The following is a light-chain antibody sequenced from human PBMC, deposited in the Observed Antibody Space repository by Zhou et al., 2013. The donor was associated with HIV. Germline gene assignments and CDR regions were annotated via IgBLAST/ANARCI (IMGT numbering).Light chain of an antibody. V-gene: IGKV1-33*01. Sequence: DIQMTQSPSSVGDRVTITCRASHDISNYLNWYQQKPGKAPKLLIYDASNLETGVPSRFSGSGSGTDFTLTISSLQPEDIATYYCQQYDNLPLFTFGPGTTVDLK. CDR3: QQYDNLPLFT. J-gene: IGKJ3*01. CDR1: HDISNY. CDR2: DAS.